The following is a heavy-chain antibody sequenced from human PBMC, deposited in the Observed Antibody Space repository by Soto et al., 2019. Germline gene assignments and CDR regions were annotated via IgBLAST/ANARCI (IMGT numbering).Heavy chain of an antibody. Sequence: EVQLVETGGDLIQPGGSLRLSCAASGFTVSSDSMTWVRQAPGKGLEWISIIYSDNNTDYADSVKGRFSISRDTSKNMLYLQMNSLRTEDTAEYYCARHYSAMGVWGQGTTVNVSS. J-gene: IGHJ6*02. CDR3: ARHYSAMGV. V-gene: IGHV3-53*02. CDR2: IYSDNNT. CDR1: GFTVSSDS.